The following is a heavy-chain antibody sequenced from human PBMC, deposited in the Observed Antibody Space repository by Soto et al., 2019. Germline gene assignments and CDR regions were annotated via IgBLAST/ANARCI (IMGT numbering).Heavy chain of an antibody. D-gene: IGHD6-13*01. CDR2: IWYDGSNK. CDR3: ARDGIRMDKGQQLPKY. CDR1: GFTFSSYG. V-gene: IGHV3-33*01. J-gene: IGHJ4*02. Sequence: GGSLRLSCAASGFTFSSYGMHWVRQAPGKGLEWVAVIWYDGSNKYYADSVKGRFTISRDNSKNTLYLQMNSLRAEDTAVYYCARDGIRMDKGQQLPKYWGQGTLVTVSS.